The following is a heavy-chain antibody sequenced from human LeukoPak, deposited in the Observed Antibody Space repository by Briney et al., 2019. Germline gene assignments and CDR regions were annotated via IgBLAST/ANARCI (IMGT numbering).Heavy chain of an antibody. D-gene: IGHD5-24*01. CDR2: INPNSGGT. V-gene: IGHV1-2*02. Sequence: ASVKVSCKASGGTFSSYAISWVRQAPGQGLEWMGWINPNSGGTNYAQKFQGRVTMTRDTSISTAYMELSRLRSDDTAVYYCAREEEMATTFDYWGQGTLVTVSS. CDR3: AREEEMATTFDY. CDR1: GGTFSSYA. J-gene: IGHJ4*02.